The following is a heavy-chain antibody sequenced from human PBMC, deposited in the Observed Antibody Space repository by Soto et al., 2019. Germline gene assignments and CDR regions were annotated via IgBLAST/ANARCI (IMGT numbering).Heavy chain of an antibody. V-gene: IGHV1-46*03. D-gene: IGHD6-13*01. Sequence: GASVKVSCKASGYTFTSYYMHWVRQAPGQGLEWMGIINPSGGSTSYAQKFQGRVTMTRDTSTSTVYMELSSLRSEDTAVYYCARFDYPDVNRPASTLAAAGPFDYWGQGTLVTVSS. J-gene: IGHJ4*02. CDR3: ARFDYPDVNRPASTLAAAGPFDY. CDR2: INPSGGST. CDR1: GYTFTSYY.